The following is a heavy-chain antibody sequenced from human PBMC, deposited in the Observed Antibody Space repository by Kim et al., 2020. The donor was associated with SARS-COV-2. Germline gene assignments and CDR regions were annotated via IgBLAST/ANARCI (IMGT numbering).Heavy chain of an antibody. CDR3: ARGHDYGDYERYFDL. V-gene: IGHV4-39*07. J-gene: IGHJ2*01. Sequence: PSLKSRGTISVDTSKNQFSLKLSSVTAADTAVYYCARGHDYGDYERYFDLWGRGTLVTVSS. D-gene: IGHD4-17*01.